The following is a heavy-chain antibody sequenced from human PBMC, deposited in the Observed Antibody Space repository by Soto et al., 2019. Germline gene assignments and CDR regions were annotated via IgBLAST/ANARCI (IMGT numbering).Heavy chain of an antibody. J-gene: IGHJ6*02. V-gene: IGHV1-69*13. CDR2: IIPSFGTA. Sequence: SVPVSCKASGGSFRSYAISWVRQAPGPGLEWMGGIIPSFGTANYAQKFQGRVTITADESTSKAYMEMSSLRSEDTAVYYCARVMVRGPYGMDAWGQGTTVTVSS. CDR1: GGSFRSYA. D-gene: IGHD3-10*01. CDR3: ARVMVRGPYGMDA.